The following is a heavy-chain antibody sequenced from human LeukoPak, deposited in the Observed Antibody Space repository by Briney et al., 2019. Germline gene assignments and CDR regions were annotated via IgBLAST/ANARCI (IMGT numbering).Heavy chain of an antibody. D-gene: IGHD2-15*01. CDR2: IYSGGST. CDR3: ARDGGGNPHSTFSFDY. CDR1: GFTVSSNY. Sequence: GGSLRLSCAASGFTVSSNYMSWVRQAPGKGLEWVSVIYSGGSTYYADSVKGRLTTSRAHSNNTLYLQRNSLRAEDTAVYYCARDGGGNPHSTFSFDYWGQGTLVTVSS. V-gene: IGHV3-53*01. J-gene: IGHJ4*02.